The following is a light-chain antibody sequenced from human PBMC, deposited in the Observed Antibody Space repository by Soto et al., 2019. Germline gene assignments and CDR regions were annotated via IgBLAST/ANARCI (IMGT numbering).Light chain of an antibody. Sequence: EIVLTQSPGTLSLSPGERATLSCRASQSVSSSYLAWYQQKPGQAPRLLIYGASSRATGIPDRFSGRGSGTDFTRTISRLEPEDFAVYYCQQYGSARTLGQGTKVEIK. V-gene: IGKV3-20*01. CDR2: GAS. CDR1: QSVSSSY. J-gene: IGKJ1*01. CDR3: QQYGSART.